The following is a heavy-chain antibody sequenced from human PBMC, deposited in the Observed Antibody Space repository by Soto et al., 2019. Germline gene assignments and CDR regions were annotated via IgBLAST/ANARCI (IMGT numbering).Heavy chain of an antibody. V-gene: IGHV3-23*01. CDR2: IGGSGGST. CDR3: AKATKGSLYYYYGMDV. Sequence: PGGSLRLSCAASGFTFISYAMTWVRQAPGKGLEWVSVIGGSGGSTYYADSVKGRFTISRDNSKSTLYLQMNSLRVEDTAMYYCAKATKGSLYYYYGMDVWGQGTTVTVSS. CDR1: GFTFISYA. J-gene: IGHJ6*02.